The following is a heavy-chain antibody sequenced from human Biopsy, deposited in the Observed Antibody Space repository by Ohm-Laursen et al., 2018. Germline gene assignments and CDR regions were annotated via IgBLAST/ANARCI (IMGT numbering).Heavy chain of an antibody. CDR2: IYYDGIT. V-gene: IGHV4-38-2*01. CDR1: GYSVTNDYY. D-gene: IGHD5-12*01. J-gene: IGHJ6*02. Sequence: SDTLSLTCAVSGYSVTNDYYWGWIRQPPGKGLERIGNIYYDGITYYNPSLKSRVAMSVDTSKNQFSLRLTSVTAADTAAYYCARVAGGYAYYYGMDVWGQGTTVIVSS. CDR3: ARVAGGYAYYYGMDV.